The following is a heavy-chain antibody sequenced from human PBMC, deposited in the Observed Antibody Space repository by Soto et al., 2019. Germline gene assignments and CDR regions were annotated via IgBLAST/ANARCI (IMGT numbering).Heavy chain of an antibody. D-gene: IGHD3-10*01. J-gene: IGHJ6*02. CDR3: ARIRGYWYGLDV. V-gene: IGHV3-23*01. CDR1: GFPLSTYG. CDR2: ITGTGGNT. Sequence: EVQLLESGGGLVQPGGSLRLSCAASGFPLSTYGMTWVRQAPGKVLVWVSAITGTGGNTYYVDSVKGRFTSSRDNSKNMLYLQVNSLRVEDKAVYYCARIRGYWYGLDVWGQGTTVTVSS.